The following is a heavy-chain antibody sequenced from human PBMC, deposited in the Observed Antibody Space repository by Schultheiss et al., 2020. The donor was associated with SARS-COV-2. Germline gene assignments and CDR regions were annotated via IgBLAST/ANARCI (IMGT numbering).Heavy chain of an antibody. D-gene: IGHD4-17*01. Sequence: SETLSLTCAVSGGSISSSNWWSWVRQPPGKGLEWIGEIYHSGSTNYNPSLKSRVTISVDKSKNQFSLKLSSVTAADTAVYYCARGDYGRLFVLWVLDPWGQGTLVTVSS. J-gene: IGHJ5*02. CDR3: ARGDYGRLFVLWVLDP. CDR1: GGSISSSNW. V-gene: IGHV4-4*02. CDR2: IYHSGST.